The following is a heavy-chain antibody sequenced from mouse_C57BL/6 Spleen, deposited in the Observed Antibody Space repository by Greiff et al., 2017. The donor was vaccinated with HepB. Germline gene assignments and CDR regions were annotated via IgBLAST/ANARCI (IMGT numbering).Heavy chain of an antibody. CDR3: ARGLEGIDY. CDR2: INYDGSST. D-gene: IGHD3-1*01. CDR1: GFTFSDYY. Sequence: EVQLVESEGGLVQPGSSMKLSCTASGFTFSDYYMAWVRQVPEKGLEWVANINYDGSSTYYLDSLKSRFIISRDNAKNILYLQVSSLKSEDTATYYCARGLEGIDYWGQGTTLTVSS. J-gene: IGHJ2*01. V-gene: IGHV5-16*01.